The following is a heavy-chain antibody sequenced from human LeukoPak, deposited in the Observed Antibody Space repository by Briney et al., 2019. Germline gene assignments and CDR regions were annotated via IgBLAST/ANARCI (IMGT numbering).Heavy chain of an antibody. CDR3: ARLADRTGTTPVTGYWYFDL. V-gene: IGHV4-34*01. CDR2: INHSGST. CDR1: GGSFSGYY. D-gene: IGHD1-7*01. Sequence: SETLSLTCAVYGGSFSGYYWSWIRQPPGKGLEWIGEINHSGSTNYNPSLKSRVTISVDTSKNQFSLKLSSVTAADTAVYYCARLADRTGTTPVTGYWYFDLWGRGTLVTVSS. J-gene: IGHJ2*01.